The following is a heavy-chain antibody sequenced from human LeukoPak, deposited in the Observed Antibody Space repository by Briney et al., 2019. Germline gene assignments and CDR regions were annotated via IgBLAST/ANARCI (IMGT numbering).Heavy chain of an antibody. CDR1: GYSFTTYW. D-gene: IGHD2-21*02. CDR3: ARWVTADRGKKDAFDV. CDR2: IFPADSDT. J-gene: IGHJ3*01. Sequence: GESLKISCKASGYSFTTYWIGWVRQMPGKGLEWMGIIFPADSDTRYSPSFQGQVTVPADKSITTAYLQWSSLKASDTAMYYCARWVTADRGKKDAFDVWGQGTMVTVSS. V-gene: IGHV5-51*01.